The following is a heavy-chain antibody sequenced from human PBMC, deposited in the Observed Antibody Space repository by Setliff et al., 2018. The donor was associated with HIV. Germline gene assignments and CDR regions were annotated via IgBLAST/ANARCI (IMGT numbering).Heavy chain of an antibody. CDR2: IDSSGTT. CDR1: GGSFGVYR. Sequence: LSLTCTISGGSFGVYRWSWIRQSAGRGLEWIGRIDSSGTTDYKPSLKGRVAISVDTSRNQFSLRVTSVTAADTAVYFCARDRHSSGLGSYGPWGPGILVTSPQ. V-gene: IGHV4-4*07. J-gene: IGHJ5*02. D-gene: IGHD3-10*01. CDR3: ARDRHSSGLGSYGP.